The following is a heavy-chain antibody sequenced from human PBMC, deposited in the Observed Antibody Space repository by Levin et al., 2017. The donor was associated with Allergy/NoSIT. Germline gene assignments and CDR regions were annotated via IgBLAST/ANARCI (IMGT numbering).Heavy chain of an antibody. J-gene: IGHJ4*02. CDR1: GFTVSSNY. Sequence: SCAASGFTVSSNYMSWVRHAPGKGLECVSVIYSGGSTYYADSVKGRFTISRDNSKNTLYLQMNSLRAEDTAVYYCARTAPTQDIVVVPAALDYWGQGTLVTVSS. V-gene: IGHV3-53*01. D-gene: IGHD2-2*01. CDR3: ARTAPTQDIVVVPAALDY. CDR2: IYSGGST.